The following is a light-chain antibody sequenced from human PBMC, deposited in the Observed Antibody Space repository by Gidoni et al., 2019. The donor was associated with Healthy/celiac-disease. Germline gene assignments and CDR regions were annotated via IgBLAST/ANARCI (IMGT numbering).Light chain of an antibody. CDR3: QQRSNGGT. V-gene: IGKV3-11*01. CDR2: DAS. J-gene: IGKJ4*01. Sequence: EIVLTPSPATLSLSPGERATLSCRASQSVSSYLAWYQQKPGQAPRLLIYDASNRATGIPARFSGSGSGTDFTLTISSLEPEDFAVYYCQQRSNGGTFGGGTKVEIK. CDR1: QSVSSY.